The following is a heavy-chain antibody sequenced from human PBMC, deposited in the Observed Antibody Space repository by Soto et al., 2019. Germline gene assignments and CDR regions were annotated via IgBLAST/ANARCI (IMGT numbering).Heavy chain of an antibody. CDR3: ETGLGVVTVPPFDY. CDR2: FDPEDGET. D-gene: IGHD2-21*02. CDR1: GYTLTELS. J-gene: IGHJ4*02. Sequence: ASVKVSCKVSGYTLTELSMHWVRQAPGKGLEWMGGFDPEDGETIYAQKFQGRVTMTEDTSTDTAYMELSSLRSEDTAVYYCETGLGVVTVPPFDYWGQGTLVTVSS. V-gene: IGHV1-24*01.